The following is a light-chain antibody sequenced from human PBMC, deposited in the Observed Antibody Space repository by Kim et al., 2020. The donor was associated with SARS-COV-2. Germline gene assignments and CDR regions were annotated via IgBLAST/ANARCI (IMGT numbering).Light chain of an antibody. V-gene: IGLV1-47*01. Sequence: GTPGQRVTISCSGRGSNIGSNYVYRNQQLPGTAPKLPIYRNNQRPSGVPDRFSGSKSGTSAFLAISGLRSEDEADYYCAAWDDSPVFGGGTQLTVL. J-gene: IGLJ2*01. CDR2: RNN. CDR3: AAWDDSPV. CDR1: GSNIGSNY.